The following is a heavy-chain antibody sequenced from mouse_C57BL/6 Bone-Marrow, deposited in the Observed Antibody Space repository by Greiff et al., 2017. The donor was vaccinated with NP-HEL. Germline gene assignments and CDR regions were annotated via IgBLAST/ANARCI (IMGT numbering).Heavy chain of an antibody. D-gene: IGHD1-1*01. CDR1: GYTFTDYY. V-gene: IGHV1-26*01. CDR2: INPNNGGT. Sequence: VQLQQSGPELVKPGASVKISCKASGYTFTDYYMNWVKQSHGKSLEWIGDINPNNGGTSYNQKFKGKATLTVDKSSSTAYMELRSLTSEDSAVYYCARSHYYGSSLWYFDVWGTGTTVTVSS. CDR3: ARSHYYGSSLWYFDV. J-gene: IGHJ1*03.